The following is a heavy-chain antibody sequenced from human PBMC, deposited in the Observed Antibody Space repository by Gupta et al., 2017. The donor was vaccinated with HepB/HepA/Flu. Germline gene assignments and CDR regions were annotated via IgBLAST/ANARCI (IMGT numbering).Heavy chain of an antibody. J-gene: IGHJ4*02. CDR3: ASDIGTVGHGVECDD. Sequence: PLQESGPGLVKPSETLSLTCTVSAVSVRNYYWSWIRQPPGEGLEWIGYIFYSGSTKYNPSLRGRVTISRDTSKNQVSLKMNSVTAADTAVEYGASDIGTVGHGVECDDWGQGTRVTVSP. CDR1: AVSVRNYY. V-gene: IGHV4-59*02. D-gene: IGHD1-26*01. CDR2: IFYSGST.